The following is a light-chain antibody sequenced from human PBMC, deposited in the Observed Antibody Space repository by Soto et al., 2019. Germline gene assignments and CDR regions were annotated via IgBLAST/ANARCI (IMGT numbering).Light chain of an antibody. CDR1: RSVSSN. CDR3: HQYNHWLTWT. Sequence: EIVMTQSPATLSVSPGERATLSCRASRSVSSNLAWYQQKSGQAPRLLIYGASTRVTGIPARFSGSGSGTEFTLTISSLQSEDFAVYYCHQYNHWLTWTFGQGTKVDIK. CDR2: GAS. J-gene: IGKJ1*01. V-gene: IGKV3-15*01.